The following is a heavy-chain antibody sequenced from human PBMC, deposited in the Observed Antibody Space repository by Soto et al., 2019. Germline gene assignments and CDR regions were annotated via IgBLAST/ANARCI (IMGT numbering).Heavy chain of an antibody. V-gene: IGHV4-30-4*01. J-gene: IGHJ4*02. CDR1: GGSISSGDYY. CDR2: IYYSGST. D-gene: IGHD5-12*01. Sequence: QVQLQESGPGLVKPSQTLSLTCTVSGGSISSGDYYWSWIRQPPGKGLEWIGYIYYSGSTYYNPSLKGRVTQSIDTSKNQFSLKLSSVTAADPGVDYCARVRKGLRLRVFDYWGQGTLVTVSS. CDR3: ARVRKGLRLRVFDY.